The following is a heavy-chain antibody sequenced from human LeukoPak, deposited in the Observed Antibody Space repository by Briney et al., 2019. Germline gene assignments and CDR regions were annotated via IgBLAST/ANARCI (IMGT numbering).Heavy chain of an antibody. CDR3: AREPNYDILTGYYGD. D-gene: IGHD3-9*01. CDR1: GGSISSGDYY. V-gene: IGHV4-39*07. CDR2: IYHSGST. J-gene: IGHJ4*02. Sequence: SETLSLTCTVSGGSISSGDYYWGWIRQPPGKGLEWIGSIYHSGSTYYNPSLKSRVTISVDTSKNQFSLELSSVTAADTAVYYCAREPNYDILTGYYGDWGQGTLVTVSS.